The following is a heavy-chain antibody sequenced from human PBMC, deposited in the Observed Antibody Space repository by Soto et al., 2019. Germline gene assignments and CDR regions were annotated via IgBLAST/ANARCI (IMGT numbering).Heavy chain of an antibody. J-gene: IGHJ4*02. D-gene: IGHD6-19*01. CDR2: ISGGGSGP. Sequence: GSLRLSCVASGITFRTYAMTWVRQAPGKGLEWVSSISGGGSGPFYADSVKGRFTISRDNSMQTLYLQMSSLRADDTAIYYCAKDQSEVYSSAFNSPLDYWGQGILVTVSS. CDR3: AKDQSEVYSSAFNSPLDY. V-gene: IGHV3-23*01. CDR1: GITFRTYA.